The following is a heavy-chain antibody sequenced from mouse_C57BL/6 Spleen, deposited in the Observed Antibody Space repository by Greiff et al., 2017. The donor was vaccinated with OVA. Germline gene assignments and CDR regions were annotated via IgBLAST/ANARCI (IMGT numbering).Heavy chain of an antibody. CDR3: ARKALYRITTVVDWYFDV. CDR1: GYTFTSYG. J-gene: IGHJ1*03. CDR2: IYPRSGNT. D-gene: IGHD1-1*01. Sequence: QVQLQQSGAELARPGASVKLSCKASGYTFTSYGISWVQQRTGQGLEWIGEIYPRSGNTYYNYKFTGKATLTADKSSSTAYMGLSSLTSEDTAGYFCARKALYRITTVVDWYFDVWGTGTTVTVSS. V-gene: IGHV1-81*01.